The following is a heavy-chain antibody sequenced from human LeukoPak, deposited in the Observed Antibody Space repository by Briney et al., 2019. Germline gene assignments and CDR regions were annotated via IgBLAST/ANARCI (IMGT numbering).Heavy chain of an antibody. D-gene: IGHD4-17*01. Sequence: ASVKVSCKASGYTFTNYYMHWVRQAPGQGLEWMGIINRSGGRTSYAQKFQGRVTMTRDTSTSTVYMELSSLRSEDAAVYYCARDGYGEDYYYMDVWGKGTTVTISS. J-gene: IGHJ6*03. CDR3: ARDGYGEDYYYMDV. CDR1: GYTFTNYY. CDR2: INRSGGRT. V-gene: IGHV1-46*01.